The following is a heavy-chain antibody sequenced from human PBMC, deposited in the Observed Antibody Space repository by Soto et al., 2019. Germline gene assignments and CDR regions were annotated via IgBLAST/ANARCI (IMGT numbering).Heavy chain of an antibody. V-gene: IGHV3-53*01. CDR3: ARDPHRGGDYDY. CDR2: IYAGTIT. D-gene: IGHD3-16*01. J-gene: IGHJ4*02. CDR1: GITVSSYY. Sequence: PGGSLRLSCAVSGITVSSYYMSWVRQAAGKGLEWVSVIYAGTITYYADSVKGRFTIYRDNAKSSLYLQMNSLRAEDTAVYYCARDPHRGGDYDYWGQGTLGTVSS.